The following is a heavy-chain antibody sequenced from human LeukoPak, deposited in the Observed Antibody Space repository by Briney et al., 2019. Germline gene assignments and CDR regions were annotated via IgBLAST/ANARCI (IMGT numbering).Heavy chain of an antibody. CDR3: VKKGQADDDGKPD. D-gene: IGHD1-1*01. Sequence: GGSLRLSCATSGFSLADYTLHWVRQVPGKAMEWLSLITRDGYSTFYADSVKGRFTISRDNSKNTLYLQMNDLRADDTAVYYCVKKGQADDDGKPDWGQGTLVTVSS. J-gene: IGHJ4*02. V-gene: IGHV3-43*01. CDR1: GFSLADYT. CDR2: ITRDGYST.